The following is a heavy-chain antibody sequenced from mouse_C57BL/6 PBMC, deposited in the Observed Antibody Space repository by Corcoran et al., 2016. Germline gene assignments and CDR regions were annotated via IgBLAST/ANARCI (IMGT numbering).Heavy chain of an antibody. CDR2: INPNNGGT. V-gene: IGHV1-26*01. D-gene: IGHD3-2*02. CDR3: ARGLREGYAMDY. CDR1: GYTFTDYY. Sequence: EVQLQQSGPELVKPGASVKISCKASGYTFTDYYMNWVKQSHGKSLEWIGDINPNNGGTSYNQKFKGKATLTVDKSSSTAYMELRSLTSEDSAVYYCARGLREGYAMDYWGQGTSVTVSS. J-gene: IGHJ4*01.